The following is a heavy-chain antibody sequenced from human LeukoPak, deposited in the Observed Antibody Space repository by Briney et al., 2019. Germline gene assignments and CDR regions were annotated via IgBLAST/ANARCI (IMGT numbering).Heavy chain of an antibody. V-gene: IGHV5-51*01. CDR3: ARRLRGNWNYGDAFDV. CDR1: GYSFTSYW. J-gene: IGHJ3*01. D-gene: IGHD1-7*01. Sequence: GESLKISCKGSGYSFTSYWIGWVRQMPGKGLEWMGIIYPGDSDTRYRPSFQGQVTISADKSISTAYLQWSSLKASDTAMYYCARRLRGNWNYGDAFDVWGQGTMVTVSS. CDR2: IYPGDSDT.